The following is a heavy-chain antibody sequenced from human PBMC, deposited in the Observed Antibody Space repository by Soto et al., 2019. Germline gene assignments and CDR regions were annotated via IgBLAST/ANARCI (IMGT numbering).Heavy chain of an antibody. V-gene: IGHV4-30-2*01. Sequence: SETLSLTCSVSGDSISSGGSSWSWIRQTPGKGLEWIGYLYHNGSTFYNPSLKSRVTISGDRSKNKFSLKLSSVTDADTAVYYCARAHDFWGGRQQPIDSWGQGTLVTVS. CDR3: ARAHDFWGGRQQPIDS. D-gene: IGHD2-15*01. CDR1: GDSISSGGSS. J-gene: IGHJ4*02. CDR2: LYHNGST.